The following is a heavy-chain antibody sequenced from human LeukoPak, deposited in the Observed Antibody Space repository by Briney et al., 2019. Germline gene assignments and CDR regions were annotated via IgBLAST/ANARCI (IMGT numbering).Heavy chain of an antibody. V-gene: IGHV3-15*01. J-gene: IGHJ4*02. D-gene: IGHD3-10*01. CDR3: TTPGSGSHNY. CDR2: IKSKTDGRTT. CDR1: GFTFSNAW. Sequence: GGSLRLSCAASGFTFSNAWMSWVRQAPGKGLEWVGRIKSKTDGRTTDYAAPVKGRFTISRDDSKNTLYLQMNSLKTEDTAVYYCTTPGSGSHNYWGQGTLVTVSS.